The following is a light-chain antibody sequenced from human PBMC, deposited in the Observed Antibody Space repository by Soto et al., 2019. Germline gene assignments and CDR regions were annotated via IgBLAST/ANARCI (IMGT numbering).Light chain of an antibody. J-gene: IGLJ3*02. CDR3: SSLASSSTPWV. V-gene: IGLV2-14*01. CDR1: SSDISAYNY. CDR2: AVS. Sequence: QSALTQPASVSGSPGQSITISCTGTSSDISAYNYVSWYQHHPGKAPKVMIYAVSNRPSGVSNRFSGSKSGNTASQTISGLQAEVEADYYCSSLASSSTPWVFGGGTKLTVL.